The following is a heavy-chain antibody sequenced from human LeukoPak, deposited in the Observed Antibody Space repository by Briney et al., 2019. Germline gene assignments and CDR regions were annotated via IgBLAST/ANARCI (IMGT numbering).Heavy chain of an antibody. V-gene: IGHV3-48*04. CDR3: ARDAIAADYNWYFDL. CDR1: GFTFSSYS. Sequence: GGSLRLSCAASGFTFSSYSMNWVRQAPGKGLEWVSYISSSSSTIYYADSVKGRFTISRDNAKNSLYLQMNSLRAEDTAVYYCARDAIAADYNWYFDLWGRGTLVTVSS. CDR2: ISSSSSTI. D-gene: IGHD6-13*01. J-gene: IGHJ2*01.